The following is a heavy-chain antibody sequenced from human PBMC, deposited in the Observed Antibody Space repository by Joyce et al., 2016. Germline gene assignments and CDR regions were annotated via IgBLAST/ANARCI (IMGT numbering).Heavy chain of an antibody. D-gene: IGHD2-2*01. CDR3: TYQQSGMDV. J-gene: IGHJ6*02. V-gene: IGHV3-30*03. CDR1: GFTFSSFG. CDR2: IAYDGSNK. Sequence: QVQLVESGGGVVQPGTSLRLSCAASGFTFSSFGMHWVRQAPGKGLGWVAVIAYDGSNKYYADSVKGRFTISRDNSKNTLYLQMNSLRAEDTAVYYCTYQQSGMDVWGQGTTVTVSS.